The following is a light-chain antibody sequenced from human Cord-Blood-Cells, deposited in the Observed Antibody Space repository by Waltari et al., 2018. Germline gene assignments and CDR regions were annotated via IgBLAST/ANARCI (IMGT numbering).Light chain of an antibody. V-gene: IGKV1-39*01. J-gene: IGKJ2*01. Sequence: DIQMTQSPSSLSASVGDSVTITCRASQSISSYLIWYQQKPWKAPKLLIYAASSLQSGVPSRFSGSGSGTDFTLTISSLQPEDFATYYCQQSYSTPYTFGQGTKLEIK. CDR3: QQSYSTPYT. CDR2: AAS. CDR1: QSISSY.